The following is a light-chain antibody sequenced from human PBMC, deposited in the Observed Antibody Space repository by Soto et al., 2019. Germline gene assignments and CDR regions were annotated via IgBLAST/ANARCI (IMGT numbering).Light chain of an antibody. CDR1: SSDVGGYNY. CDR2: DVS. J-gene: IGLJ3*02. CDR3: CSYAGSYTWV. V-gene: IGLV2-11*01. Sequence: QSALTQPRSVSGSPGQSVTISCTGTSSDVGGYNYVSWYQQHPGKAPQLMIYDVSKRPSGVPDRFSGSKSGNTASLTISGLQAEDEVDYYCCSYAGSYTWVFGGGTKVTVL.